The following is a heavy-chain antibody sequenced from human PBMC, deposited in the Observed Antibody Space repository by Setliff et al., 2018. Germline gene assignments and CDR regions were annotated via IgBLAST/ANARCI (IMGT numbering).Heavy chain of an antibody. Sequence: LRLSCAASGFTFSTYRMHWVRQAPGKGLEWVAVSRYAENYQYYADSVKGRFTISRDNSENTRYLQMNSLRPDDTAVYHCARSDGGSSGLDYWGQGTLVTVSS. D-gene: IGHD2-15*01. CDR2: SRYAENYQ. CDR3: ARSDGGSSGLDY. CDR1: GFTFSTYR. J-gene: IGHJ4*02. V-gene: IGHV3-30-3*01.